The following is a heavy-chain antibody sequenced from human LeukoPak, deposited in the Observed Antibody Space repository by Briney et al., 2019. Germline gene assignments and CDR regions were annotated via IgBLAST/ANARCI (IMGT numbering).Heavy chain of an antibody. V-gene: IGHV5-51*01. CDR3: ARLSVYCSGGACYPGY. CDR1: GYSFISYW. D-gene: IGHD2-15*01. CDR2: IYPAGSDT. J-gene: IGHJ4*02. Sequence: GESLRISCKGSGYSFISYWIAWVRQMPGKGLEWMGFIYPAGSDTIYSPSFEDQVTISEDKSINTAYLQWSSLKDSDTAMYYCARLSVYCSGGACYPGYWGQGTLVTVSS.